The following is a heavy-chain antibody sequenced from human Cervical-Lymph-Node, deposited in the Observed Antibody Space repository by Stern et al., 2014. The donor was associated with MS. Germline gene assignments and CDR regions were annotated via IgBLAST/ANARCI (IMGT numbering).Heavy chain of an antibody. Sequence: QLQLQESGPGLVKPSQTLSLTCTVFGGSISRGNYHWSWLRQPAGKGLEWIGRISTSGSTTFNPSLKSRVTISVDTSKTHFSLNLSSVTAADTAVYYCARDTPFGVARFDYWGQGTLVTVSS. CDR3: ARDTPFGVARFDY. V-gene: IGHV4-61*02. CDR1: GGSISRGNYH. CDR2: ISTSGST. D-gene: IGHD3-3*01. J-gene: IGHJ4*02.